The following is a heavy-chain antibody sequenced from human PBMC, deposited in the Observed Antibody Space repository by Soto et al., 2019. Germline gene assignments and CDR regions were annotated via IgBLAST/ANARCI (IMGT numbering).Heavy chain of an antibody. D-gene: IGHD2-15*01. CDR3: ARGEVYCSGGTCYRWFDP. CDR1: GYTFTEYA. Sequence: ASVKVSCKASGYTFTEYAMHWVRQAPGQRLEWIGWINAGNDNTKYSQKFQGRVTITRDTSATTAYMELSSLRSEDTAAYYCARGEVYCSGGTCYRWFDPWGQGTLVTVSS. J-gene: IGHJ5*02. CDR2: INAGNDNT. V-gene: IGHV1-3*01.